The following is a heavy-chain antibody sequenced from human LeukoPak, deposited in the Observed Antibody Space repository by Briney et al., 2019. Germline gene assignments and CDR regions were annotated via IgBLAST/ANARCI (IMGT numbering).Heavy chain of an antibody. CDR2: IYYSGST. J-gene: IGHJ5*02. D-gene: IGHD1-14*01. V-gene: IGHV4-59*12. CDR1: GGSISSYY. CDR3: ARETRTRWFDP. Sequence: SETLSLTCTVSGGSISSYYWSWIRQPPGKGLEWIGYIYYSGSTNYSPSLKSRLTISVDTSKNQFSLKLSSVTAADTAVYYCARETRTRWFDPWGQGTLVTVSS.